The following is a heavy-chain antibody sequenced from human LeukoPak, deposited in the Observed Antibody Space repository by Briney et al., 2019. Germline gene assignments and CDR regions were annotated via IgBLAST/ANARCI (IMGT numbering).Heavy chain of an antibody. CDR3: ARGAYGSGSYYLHPFDH. D-gene: IGHD3-10*01. Sequence: GGSLRLSCAASGFTVSSNYMSWVRQAPGKGLEWVSVIYSGGSTYYADSVKGRFTISRDNSKNTLYLQMNSLRAEDTAVYYCARGAYGSGSYYLHPFDHWGQGTLVTVSS. V-gene: IGHV3-53*01. CDR2: IYSGGST. J-gene: IGHJ4*02. CDR1: GFTVSSNY.